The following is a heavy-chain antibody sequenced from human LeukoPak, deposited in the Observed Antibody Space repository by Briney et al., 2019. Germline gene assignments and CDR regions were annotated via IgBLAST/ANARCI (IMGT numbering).Heavy chain of an antibody. CDR2: AHNSGST. V-gene: IGHV4-31*03. D-gene: IGHD3-3*01. Sequence: SETLSLTCTVSGGSVSSGAYYWSWIRQHPGKGLEWIGYAHNSGSTYYNPSLKSRISISVDTSKNQFSLKLSSVTAADTAVYYCARDRYDSYPMDVWGQGTTVTVSS. CDR3: ARDRYDSYPMDV. J-gene: IGHJ6*02. CDR1: GGSVSSGAYY.